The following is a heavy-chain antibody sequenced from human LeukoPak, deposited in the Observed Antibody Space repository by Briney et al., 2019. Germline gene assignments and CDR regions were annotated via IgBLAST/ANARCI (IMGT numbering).Heavy chain of an antibody. CDR3: AREVAPFGNWFDP. D-gene: IGHD2-15*01. CDR2: IYSGGTT. CDR1: GFTVSSNY. Sequence: GGSLRLSCAASGFTVSSNYISWVRQAPGKGLEWVSVIYSGGTTYYADSVKGRFTISRDNSKNTLYLQMNSLRAEDTAVYYCAREVAPFGNWFDPWGQGTLVTVSS. V-gene: IGHV3-66*01. J-gene: IGHJ5*02.